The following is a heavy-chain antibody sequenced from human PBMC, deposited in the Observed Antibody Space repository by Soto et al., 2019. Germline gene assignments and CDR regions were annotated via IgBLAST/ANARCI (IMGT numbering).Heavy chain of an antibody. D-gene: IGHD3-9*01. J-gene: IGHJ5*02. CDR2: IIPIFGTA. V-gene: IGHV1-69*13. CDR1: GGTFSSYA. Sequence: GASVKVSCKASGGTFSSYAISWVRQAPGQGLEWMGGIIPIFGTANYAQKFQGRVTITADESTSTAYMELSSLRSEDTAVYYCARGALVLRYFDWSHGFDPWGQGTLVTVS. CDR3: ARGALVLRYFDWSHGFDP.